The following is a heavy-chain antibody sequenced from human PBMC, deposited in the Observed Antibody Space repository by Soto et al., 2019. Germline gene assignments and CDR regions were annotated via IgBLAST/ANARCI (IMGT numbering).Heavy chain of an antibody. V-gene: IGHV1-3*01. D-gene: IGHD2-2*01. CDR1: GYTFTSYA. CDR2: INAGNGNT. CDR3: ARVRRTSFTKDPQHDAFDI. J-gene: IGHJ3*02. Sequence: ASVKVSCKASGYTFTSYAMHWVRQAPGQRLEWMGWINAGNGNTKYSQKFQGRVTITRDTSASTAYMELSSLRSEDTAVYYCARVRRTSFTKDPQHDAFDIWGQGTMVTVSS.